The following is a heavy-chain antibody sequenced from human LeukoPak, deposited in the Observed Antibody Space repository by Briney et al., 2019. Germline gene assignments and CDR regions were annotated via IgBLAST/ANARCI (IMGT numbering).Heavy chain of an antibody. CDR1: GGSISSYY. J-gene: IGHJ3*02. D-gene: IGHD2-2*02. CDR2: IYYSGST. Sequence: PSETLSLTCTVSGGSISSYYWSWIRQPAGKGLEWIGYIYYSGSTNYNPSLKSRVTISVDTSKNQFSLKLSSVTAADTAVYYCARVRCSSTSCYKEDAFDIWGQGTMVTVSS. V-gene: IGHV4-59*01. CDR3: ARVRCSSTSCYKEDAFDI.